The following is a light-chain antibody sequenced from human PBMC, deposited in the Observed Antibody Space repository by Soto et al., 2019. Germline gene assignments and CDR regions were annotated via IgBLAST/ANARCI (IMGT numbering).Light chain of an antibody. J-gene: IGKJ4*01. CDR1: QTVSSNY. Sequence: EVVLTQSPATLSLSPGERATLSCGASQTVSSNYLAWYQHKPGLAPRLLIYDASSRATGIPDRFRGSGSGTDFTLTISRREPEDVAVYYCQQYGDSPRGTFGGGTKVDIK. CDR3: QQYGDSPRGT. V-gene: IGKV3D-20*01. CDR2: DAS.